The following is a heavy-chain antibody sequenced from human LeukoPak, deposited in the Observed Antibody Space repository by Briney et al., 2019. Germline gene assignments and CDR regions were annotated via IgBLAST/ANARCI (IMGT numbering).Heavy chain of an antibody. CDR1: GYTFTDYY. CDR2: TNPNSGGT. J-gene: IGHJ4*02. Sequence: GASVKVSCKASGYTFTDYYMHWVRQAPGQGLEWMGWTNPNSGGTNYAQKFQGRVTMTRDTSISTAYMELSRLRSDDTAVYYCAREGPIVGATHLVDYWAQGTLVTVSS. CDR3: AREGPIVGATHLVDY. V-gene: IGHV1-2*02. D-gene: IGHD1-26*01.